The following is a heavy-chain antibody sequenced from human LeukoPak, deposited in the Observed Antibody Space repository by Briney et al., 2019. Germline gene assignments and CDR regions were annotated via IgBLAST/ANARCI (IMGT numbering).Heavy chain of an antibody. CDR1: GYTFTDYY. D-gene: IGHD3-3*01. CDR3: AKEILFVVPVAAMDY. J-gene: IGHJ4*02. V-gene: IGHV1-69-2*01. CDR2: VDPEDGET. Sequence: GASVKVSCKASGYTFTDYYMHWVQQAPGKGLEWMGRVDPEDGETIYAEKFQGRVTITADTSTDTAYMELSSLRAGDTAVYYCAKEILFVVPVAAMDYWGQGALVTVSS.